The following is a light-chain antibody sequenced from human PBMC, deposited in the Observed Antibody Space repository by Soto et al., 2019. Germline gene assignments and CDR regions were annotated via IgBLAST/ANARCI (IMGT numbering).Light chain of an antibody. CDR3: QSFDSSLSGWV. V-gene: IGLV1-40*01. CDR2: GNS. J-gene: IGLJ2*01. Sequence: QSVLTQPPSVSGAPGQRVTISCTGSSSNIGAGCDVHWYQQLPGTAPKLLIYGNSNRPSGVPDRISGSKSGTSASLAISGLQAEDEADYYCQSFDSSLSGWVFGGGTKLTVL. CDR1: SSNIGAGCD.